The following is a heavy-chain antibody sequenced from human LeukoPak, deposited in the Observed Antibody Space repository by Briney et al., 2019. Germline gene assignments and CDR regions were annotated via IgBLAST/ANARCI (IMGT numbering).Heavy chain of an antibody. Sequence: GGSLRLSCAASGFTFDDYGMGWVRQAPGKGLEWVSGINWNGGSTGYADSVKGRFTISRDNAKNSLYLQMNSLRAEDTALYYCARDLGQFLEWLSKPSYFDYWGQGTLVTVSP. V-gene: IGHV3-20*04. CDR1: GFTFDDYG. CDR3: ARDLGQFLEWLSKPSYFDY. D-gene: IGHD3-3*01. J-gene: IGHJ4*02. CDR2: INWNGGST.